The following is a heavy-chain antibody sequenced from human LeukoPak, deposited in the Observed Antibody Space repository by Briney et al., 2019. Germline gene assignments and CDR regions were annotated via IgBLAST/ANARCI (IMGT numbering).Heavy chain of an antibody. D-gene: IGHD6-13*01. V-gene: IGHV4-34*01. Sequence: SETLSLTCAVYGGSFSGYYWSWIRQPPGKGLEWIGEINHSGSTNYNPSLKSRVTISVDTSKNQFSLKLSSVTAADTAVYYCARGQQLADAFDIWGQGTMVTVPS. CDR2: INHSGST. J-gene: IGHJ3*02. CDR1: GGSFSGYY. CDR3: ARGQQLADAFDI.